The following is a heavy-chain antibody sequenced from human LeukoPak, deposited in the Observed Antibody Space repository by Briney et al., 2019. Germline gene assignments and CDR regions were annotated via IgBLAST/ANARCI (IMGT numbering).Heavy chain of an antibody. CDR3: ARAGSSSVSDAFDI. V-gene: IGHV1-3*01. D-gene: IGHD6-6*01. CDR2: INAGNGNT. CDR1: GYTFTSYA. J-gene: IGHJ3*02. Sequence: ASVKVSCKASGYTFTSYAMHWVRQAPGQRLEWMGWINAGNGNTKYSQRFQGRVTITRDTSTSTVYMELSSLRSEDTAVYYCARAGSSSVSDAFDIWGQGTMVTVSS.